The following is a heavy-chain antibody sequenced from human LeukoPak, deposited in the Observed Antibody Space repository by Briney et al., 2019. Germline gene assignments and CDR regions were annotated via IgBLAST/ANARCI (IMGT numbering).Heavy chain of an antibody. CDR1: GGSISNFY. J-gene: IGHJ4*02. D-gene: IGHD6-13*01. Sequence: PSETLSLTCTVSGGSISNFYWNRIRQPAGKGLEWLGSIFQSGRTYYNSSLKSRVTISVDTSNDQFSLRVTSVTAADTAVYYCVCSSWAFDFWGQGTLVTVSS. CDR2: IFQSGRT. CDR3: VCSSWAFDF. V-gene: IGHV4-59*05.